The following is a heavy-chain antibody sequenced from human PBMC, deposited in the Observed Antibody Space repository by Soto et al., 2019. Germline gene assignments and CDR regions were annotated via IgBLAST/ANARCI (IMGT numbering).Heavy chain of an antibody. CDR1: GGTFSSYA. CDR2: IMPIFGTA. V-gene: IGHV1-69*01. CDR3: ARGGIEDMVVVPAGLDY. Sequence: QVHLVQSGAEVKKPGSSVKVSCKASGGTFSSYAISWVRQAPGQGREWMGGIMPIFGTANYAQKFQGRVTITADESTSTAYMALRSLRSEDTAVYYCARGGIEDMVVVPAGLDYWGQGTLVTVSS. D-gene: IGHD2-2*01. J-gene: IGHJ4*02.